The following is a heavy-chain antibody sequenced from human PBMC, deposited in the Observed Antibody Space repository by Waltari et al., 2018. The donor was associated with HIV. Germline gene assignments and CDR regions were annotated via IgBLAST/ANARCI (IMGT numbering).Heavy chain of an antibody. D-gene: IGHD5-12*01. CDR1: GFTFISYS. V-gene: IGHV3-21*02. J-gene: IGHJ4*02. Sequence: EVQLVESGGGLVKPGGSLRLSCAASGFTFISYSINWVRQAPGKGLEWVSSISSSSSYKYYADSVKGRFTISRDNAKNSLYLQMNSLRAEDTAVYYCARDLGGGSDYWGQGTLVTVSS. CDR3: ARDLGGGSDY. CDR2: ISSSSSYK.